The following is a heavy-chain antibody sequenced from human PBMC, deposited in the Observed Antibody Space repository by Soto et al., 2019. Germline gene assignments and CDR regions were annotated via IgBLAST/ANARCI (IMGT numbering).Heavy chain of an antibody. J-gene: IGHJ5*02. CDR1: GGTFSSYA. CDR3: ARDWRHGITIFGVVIDNWFDP. V-gene: IGHV1-69*06. D-gene: IGHD3-3*01. CDR2: IIPIFGTA. Sequence: QVQLVQSGAEVKKPGSSVKVSCKASGGTFSSYAISWVRQAPGQGLEWMGGIIPIFGTANYAQKFQGRVTITADKPTSTAYMELSSLRSEDTAVYYCARDWRHGITIFGVVIDNWFDPWGQGTLVTVSS.